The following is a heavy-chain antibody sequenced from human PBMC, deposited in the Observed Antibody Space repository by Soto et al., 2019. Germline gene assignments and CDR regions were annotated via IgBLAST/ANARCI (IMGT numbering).Heavy chain of an antibody. CDR2: ISYDGSNK. J-gene: IGHJ3*02. CDR1: GFTFSSYA. V-gene: IGHV3-30-3*01. CDR3: ARDRGGSLGDAFDI. D-gene: IGHD1-26*01. Sequence: QVQLVESGGGVVQPGRSLRLSCAASGFTFSSYAMHWVRQAPGKGLEWVAVISYDGSNKYYADSVKGRFTISRDNSKNTLYLQMNSLRAADTAVYYCARDRGGSLGDAFDIWGQGTMVTVSS.